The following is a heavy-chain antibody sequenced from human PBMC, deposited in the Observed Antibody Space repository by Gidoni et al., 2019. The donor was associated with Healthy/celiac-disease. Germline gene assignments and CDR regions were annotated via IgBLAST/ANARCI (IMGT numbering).Heavy chain of an antibody. CDR3: ARAGGYSYGYVDY. D-gene: IGHD5-18*01. J-gene: IGHJ4*02. CDR2: ISSSSSYI. CDR1: GFTFSSYN. Sequence: EVQLVESGGGLVKPGWSLRLSCPASGFTFSSYNMNWVRQAPGKGLEWVSSISSSSSYIYYADSVKSRFTISRDNAKNSLYLQMNSLRAEDTAVYDCARAGGYSYGYVDYWGQGTLVTVSS. V-gene: IGHV3-21*01.